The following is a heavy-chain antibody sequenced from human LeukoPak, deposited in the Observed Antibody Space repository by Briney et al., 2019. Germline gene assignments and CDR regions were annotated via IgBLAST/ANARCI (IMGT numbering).Heavy chain of an antibody. Sequence: GGSLRLSCAASGFTFSSYVMTWVRQAPGKGLEWVSAITGSGYSTYYADSVKGRFTLSRDNSKNTLHLQMNSLRAEDTAVYYCAKGGSRDGFDPWGQGTLVTVSS. J-gene: IGHJ5*02. CDR1: GFTFSSYV. CDR2: ITGSGYST. V-gene: IGHV3-23*01. CDR3: AKGGSRDGFDP. D-gene: IGHD5-24*01.